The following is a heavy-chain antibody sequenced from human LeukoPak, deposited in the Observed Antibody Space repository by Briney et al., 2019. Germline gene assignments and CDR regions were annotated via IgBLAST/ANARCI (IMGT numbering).Heavy chain of an antibody. D-gene: IGHD3-22*01. V-gene: IGHV1-8*01. J-gene: IGHJ4*02. CDR3: ARNYYDSSGYPDY. CDR2: MNPNSDNT. Sequence: ASVKVSCKASLYTFTSYDINWVRQATGQGLEWMGWMNPNSDNTGYAQKFQGRVTMTRNTSISTAYMELSSLRSEDTAVYYCARNYYDSSGYPDYWGQGTLVTV. CDR1: LYTFTSYD.